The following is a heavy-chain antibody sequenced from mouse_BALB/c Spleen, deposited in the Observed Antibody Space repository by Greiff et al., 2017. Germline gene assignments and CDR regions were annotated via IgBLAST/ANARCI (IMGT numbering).Heavy chain of an antibody. CDR3: TRCYYYGSSYFYYAMDY. CDR1: GYTFTSYV. J-gene: IGHJ4*01. CDR2: INPSNGGT. Sequence: QVQLQQSGPELVKPGASVKMSCKASGYTFTSYVMHWVKQRPGQGLEWIGGINPSNGGTNFNEKFKSKATMTVDKSSSTAYMQLSSLTSEDSAVYYCTRCYYYGSSYFYYAMDYWGQGTSVTVSS. V-gene: IGHV1S81*02. D-gene: IGHD1-1*01.